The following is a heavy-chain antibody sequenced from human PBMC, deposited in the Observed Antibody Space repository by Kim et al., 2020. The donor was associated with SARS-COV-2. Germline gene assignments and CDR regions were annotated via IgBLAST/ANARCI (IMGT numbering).Heavy chain of an antibody. CDR3: ASGYSSGWYTKPAPGGY. CDR1: GGTFSSYA. D-gene: IGHD6-19*01. Sequence: SVKVSCKASGGTFSSYAISWVRQAPGQGLEWMGGIIPIFGTANYAQKFQGRVTITADESTSTAYMELSSLRSEDTAVYFCASGYSSGWYTKPAPGGYWGQGTLVPVSS. V-gene: IGHV1-69*13. CDR2: IIPIFGTA. J-gene: IGHJ4*02.